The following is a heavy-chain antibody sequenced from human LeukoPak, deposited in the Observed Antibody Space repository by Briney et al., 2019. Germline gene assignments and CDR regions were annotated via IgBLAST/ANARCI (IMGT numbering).Heavy chain of an antibody. D-gene: IGHD3-10*01. Sequence: SETLSLTCTVSGGSISSSRYYWGWIRQPPGKGLEWIGSIYYSGSTYYNPSLKSRVTISVDTSKNQFSLKLSSVTAADTAVYYCARHTGAVRGVIITSYYYYYMDVWGKGTTVTISS. CDR1: GGSISSSRYY. V-gene: IGHV4-39*01. CDR2: IYYSGST. CDR3: ARHTGAVRGVIITSYYYYYMDV. J-gene: IGHJ6*03.